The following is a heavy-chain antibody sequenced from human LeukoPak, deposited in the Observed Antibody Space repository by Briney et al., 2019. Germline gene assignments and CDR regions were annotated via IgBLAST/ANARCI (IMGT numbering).Heavy chain of an antibody. D-gene: IGHD4-17*01. Sequence: ASVTVSCKASGYTFTSYDINWVRQAPGQGLEWMGWMNPNSGNTGYAQKFQGRVTMTRNTSISTAYMELSSLRSEDTAVYYCARGRMTTRNWLDPWGQGTLVTVSS. CDR3: ARGRMTTRNWLDP. J-gene: IGHJ5*02. CDR1: GYTFTSYD. CDR2: MNPNSGNT. V-gene: IGHV1-8*01.